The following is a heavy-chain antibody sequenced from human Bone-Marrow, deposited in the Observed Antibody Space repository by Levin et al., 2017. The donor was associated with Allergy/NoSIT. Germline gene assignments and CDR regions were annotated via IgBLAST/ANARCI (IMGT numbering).Heavy chain of an antibody. CDR2: IYPGDSDT. J-gene: IGHJ6*02. Sequence: PGESLKISCKGSGYSFTSYWIGWVRQMPGKGLEWMGIIYPGDSDTRYSPSFQGQVTISADKSISTAYLQWSSLKASDTAMYYCARLGDSSRPKYYYYGMDVWGQGTTVTVSS. V-gene: IGHV5-51*01. D-gene: IGHD6-13*01. CDR3: ARLGDSSRPKYYYYGMDV. CDR1: GYSFTSYW.